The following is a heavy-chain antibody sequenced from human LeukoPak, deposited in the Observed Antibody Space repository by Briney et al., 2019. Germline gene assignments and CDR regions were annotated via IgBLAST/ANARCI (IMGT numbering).Heavy chain of an antibody. J-gene: IGHJ4*02. CDR1: GFTFSSYG. CDR2: IWYDGSNK. CDR3: AKDGPQYCTSTNCLGGY. D-gene: IGHD2-2*01. V-gene: IGHV3-33*06. Sequence: QPGRSLRLSCAASGFTFSSYGMHWVRQAPGKGLEWVAVIWYDGSNKYYADSVKGRFTISRDNSKNTLYLQMNSLRAEDTAVYYCAKDGPQYCTSTNCLGGYWGQGTLVTVSS.